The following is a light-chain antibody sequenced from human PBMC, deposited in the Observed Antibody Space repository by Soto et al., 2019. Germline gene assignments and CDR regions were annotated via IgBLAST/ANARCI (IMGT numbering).Light chain of an antibody. CDR2: DAS. Sequence: EIVLTQSPATLSLSPGERATLSCRASQSVRRYLAWYQQKPGQAPRLLIYDASNRATGVPARFSGRGSGTDFTLTISCLEPEDFAVYYCQQRSNWPLTFGGGTNVEIK. CDR3: QQRSNWPLT. CDR1: QSVRRY. J-gene: IGKJ4*01. V-gene: IGKV3-11*01.